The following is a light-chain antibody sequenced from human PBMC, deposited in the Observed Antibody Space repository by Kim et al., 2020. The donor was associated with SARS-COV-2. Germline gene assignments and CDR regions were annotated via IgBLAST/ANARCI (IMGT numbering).Light chain of an antibody. CDR2: QDS. CDR1: KLGDKY. J-gene: IGLJ2*01. V-gene: IGLV3-1*01. CDR3: QAGDSSFVV. Sequence: SYELTHPPSVSVSPGQTASITCSGDKLGDKYPCWHQQKPGQSPVLVIYQDSKRPSRIPERFSGSTSGNTATLTISGTQAMDEADYYCQAGDSSFVVFGGGTQLTVL.